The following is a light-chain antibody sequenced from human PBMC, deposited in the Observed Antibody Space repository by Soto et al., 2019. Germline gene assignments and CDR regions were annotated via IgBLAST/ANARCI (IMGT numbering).Light chain of an antibody. J-gene: IGLJ3*02. Sequence: QSVLTQPPSVSGAPGQRVTISCTGSSSNIGAGYDVHWYQQLPGTAPKLLIYDNNNRPSGVPDRFSGSKSGTSASLAITGLQAEDEADYYCQSYDSSLSSWVFGGWTKLTVL. CDR1: SSNIGAGYD. CDR2: DNN. CDR3: QSYDSSLSSWV. V-gene: IGLV1-40*01.